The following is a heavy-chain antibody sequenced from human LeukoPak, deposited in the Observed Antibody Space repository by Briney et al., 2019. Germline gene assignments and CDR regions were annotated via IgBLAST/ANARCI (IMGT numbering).Heavy chain of an antibody. CDR3: ARQTAMGRSGDY. V-gene: IGHV5-51*01. J-gene: IGHJ4*02. D-gene: IGHD5-18*01. Sequence: GESLKISCKASGYSFTSYWIGWVRQMPGKGLEWMGIIDPSDSETRYTPSFQGQVTISVDRSLTTADLQWNSLKASDTAMYYCARQTAMGRSGDYLGQGTLVTVSS. CDR1: GYSFTSYW. CDR2: IDPSDSET.